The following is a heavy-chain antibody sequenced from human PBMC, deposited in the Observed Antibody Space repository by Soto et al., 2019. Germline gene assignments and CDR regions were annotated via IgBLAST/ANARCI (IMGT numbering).Heavy chain of an antibody. CDR1: GATFNDYT. Sequence: QVPLVQSGAEVKKPGSSVRISCAASGATFNDYTFTWVRRAPGQGLEWMGRVIPLLDASNYAEKFQDRVTITADRSTSTVYMELSGLKSDDSAIYYCASGKSQMTQDRMGFYYYMDVWGKGTTVTVSS. CDR3: ASGKSQMTQDRMGFYYYMDV. J-gene: IGHJ6*03. CDR2: VIPLLDAS. V-gene: IGHV1-69*08. D-gene: IGHD2-15*01.